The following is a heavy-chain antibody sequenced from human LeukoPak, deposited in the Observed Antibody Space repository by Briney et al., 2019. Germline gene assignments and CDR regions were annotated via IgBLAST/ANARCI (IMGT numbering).Heavy chain of an antibody. D-gene: IGHD6-19*01. CDR1: GYTFTSYY. CDR2: INPSGGST. Sequence: GASVKVSCKASGYTFTSYYMHWVRQAPGQGLEWMGIINPSGGSTSYAQKFQGRVTMTRDTSTSTVYMELSSLRSEDTAVYYCVRVQWHDAFDIWGQGTMVTVSS. V-gene: IGHV1-46*01. J-gene: IGHJ3*02. CDR3: VRVQWHDAFDI.